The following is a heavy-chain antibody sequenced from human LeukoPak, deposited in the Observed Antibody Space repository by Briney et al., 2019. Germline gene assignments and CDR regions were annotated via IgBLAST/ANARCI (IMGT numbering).Heavy chain of an antibody. CDR3: ARERTGFYAEY. CDR2: ISYDGSVQ. V-gene: IGHV3-30*04. J-gene: IGHJ4*02. CDR1: GFTFSHYA. D-gene: IGHD3/OR15-3a*01. Sequence: PGGSLRLSCAASGFTFSHYAMYWVRQAPGKGLEWVALISYDGSVQYYADSVKGRFTIPRDSPKNTLYLQMNSLRPEDTAVYYCARERTGFYAEYWGQGTLVTVSS.